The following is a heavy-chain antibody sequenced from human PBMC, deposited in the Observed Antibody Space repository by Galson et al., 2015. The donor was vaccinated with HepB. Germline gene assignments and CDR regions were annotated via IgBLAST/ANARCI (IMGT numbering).Heavy chain of an antibody. V-gene: IGHV3-11*03. D-gene: IGHD6-6*01. CDR3: VRSGRQLVPHFDY. CDR1: GFIFTDYY. Sequence: LRLSCAASGFIFTDYYMSWIRQAPGKGLEWVSYTSASSSYINYADSVKGRFTISRDNAKNSVYLQMHSLRGEDTAVYYCVRSGRQLVPHFDYWGQGTLVTVSS. J-gene: IGHJ4*02. CDR2: TSASSSYI.